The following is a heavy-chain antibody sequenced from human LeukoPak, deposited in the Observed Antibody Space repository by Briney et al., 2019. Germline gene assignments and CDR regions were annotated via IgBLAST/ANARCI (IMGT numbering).Heavy chain of an antibody. CDR2: IYSGGST. Sequence: GRSLRLSCAASGFTFRSHAMHWVRQAPGKGLEWVSVIYSGGSTYYADSVKGRFTISRDNSKNTLYLQMNSLRAEDTAVYYCARARAGAGTFFFDYWGQGTLVTVSS. V-gene: IGHV3-53*01. CDR1: GFTFRSHA. J-gene: IGHJ4*02. CDR3: ARARAGAGTFFFDY. D-gene: IGHD6-13*01.